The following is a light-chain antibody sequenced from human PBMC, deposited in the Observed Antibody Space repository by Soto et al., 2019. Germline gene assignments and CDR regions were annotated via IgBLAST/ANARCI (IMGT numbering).Light chain of an antibody. CDR2: AAS. J-gene: IGKJ1*01. CDR3: QQSYSTPRG. CDR1: QSISSY. V-gene: IGKV1-39*01. Sequence: DIQMTQSPSSLSASVGDRVTITCRASQSISSYLNWYQQKPGKAPKLLIYAASSLQSGVPSRFSGSGSGPDFSLTISSLQPEDFATYYCQQSYSTPRGFGQGTKVEIK.